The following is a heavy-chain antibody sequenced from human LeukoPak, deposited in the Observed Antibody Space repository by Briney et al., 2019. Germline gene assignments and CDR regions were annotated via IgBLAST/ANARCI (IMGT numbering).Heavy chain of an antibody. CDR3: ARLLNNDNAGDPDTFDM. J-gene: IGHJ3*02. V-gene: IGHV4-59*08. CDR2: ISYSGST. CDR1: VGSISRHY. D-gene: IGHD4-17*01. Sequence: SETLSLTCSASVGSISRHYWSWIRQPPGKGLEWIAYISYSGSTRSNPSFQSRVTISLDTSKTHFSLKLTSVTAADTAMYYCARLLNNDNAGDPDTFDMWGPGTMVTVSS.